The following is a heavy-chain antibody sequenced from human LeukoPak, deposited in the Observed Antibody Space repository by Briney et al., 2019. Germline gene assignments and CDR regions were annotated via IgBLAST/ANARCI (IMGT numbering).Heavy chain of an antibody. CDR1: GFTFSSYA. CDR3: AREGTSSSWWYYDY. CDR2: ISYDGSNK. V-gene: IGHV3-30-3*01. Sequence: GRSLRLSCAASGFTFSSYAMHWVRQAPGKGLEWVAVISYDGSNKYYADSVKGRFTISRDNSKNTLYLQMNSLRAEDTAVYYCAREGTSSSWWYYDYWGQGTLVTVSS. J-gene: IGHJ4*02. D-gene: IGHD6-13*01.